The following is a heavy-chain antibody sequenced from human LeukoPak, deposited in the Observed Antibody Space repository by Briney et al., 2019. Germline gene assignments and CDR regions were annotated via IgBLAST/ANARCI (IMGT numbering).Heavy chain of an antibody. J-gene: IGHJ4*02. D-gene: IGHD1-14*01. Sequence: PSETLSLTCAVYGGSFSGYYWSWIRQPPGKGLEWIGEINHSGSTNYNPPLKSRVTISVDTSKNQFSLKLSSVTAADTAVYYCASETGDYWGQGTLVTVSS. V-gene: IGHV4-34*01. CDR2: INHSGST. CDR3: ASETGDY. CDR1: GGSFSGYY.